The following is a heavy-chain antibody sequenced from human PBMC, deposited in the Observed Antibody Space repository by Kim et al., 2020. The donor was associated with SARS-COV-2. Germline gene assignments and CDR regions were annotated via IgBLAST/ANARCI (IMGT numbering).Heavy chain of an antibody. D-gene: IGHD2-15*01. CDR2: IKSKTDGGTT. Sequence: GGSLRLSCAASGFTFSNAWMSWVRQAPGKGLEWVGRIKSKTDGGTTDYAAPVKGRFTISRDDSKNTLYLQMNSLKTEDTAVYYCTTPGCSGGSCYSVDYWGQGTLVTVSS. V-gene: IGHV3-15*01. CDR3: TTPGCSGGSCYSVDY. CDR1: GFTFSNAW. J-gene: IGHJ4*02.